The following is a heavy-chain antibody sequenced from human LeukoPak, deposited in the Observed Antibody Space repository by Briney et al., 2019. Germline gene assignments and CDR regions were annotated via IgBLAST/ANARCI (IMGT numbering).Heavy chain of an antibody. CDR2: IYSGGYT. D-gene: IGHD1-26*01. CDR3: LNSGLYHVDN. J-gene: IGHJ4*02. CDR1: GCTVSSSY. Sequence: GGSLTLSCAASGCTVSSSYMSWVRQAPGTGLEWVSVIYSGGYTHYADSVKGRFTISRDNSKNTLYLQMNSLRAEDTAVYYCLNSGLYHVDNWGQGTLVTVSS. V-gene: IGHV3-66*01.